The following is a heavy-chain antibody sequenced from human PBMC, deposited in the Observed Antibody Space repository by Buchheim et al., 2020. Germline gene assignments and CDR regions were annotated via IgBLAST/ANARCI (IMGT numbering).Heavy chain of an antibody. CDR2: IYYSGST. Sequence: QVQLQESGPGLVKPSQTLSLTCTVSGGSISSGGYYWNWIRQHPGKGLEWIGYIYYSGSTYYNLSLKSRVTISVDTSKNQFSLKLSSVTAADTAVYYCARAVYDFWSGYLGWFDPWGQGTL. J-gene: IGHJ5*02. D-gene: IGHD3-3*01. CDR3: ARAVYDFWSGYLGWFDP. V-gene: IGHV4-31*03. CDR1: GGSISSGGYY.